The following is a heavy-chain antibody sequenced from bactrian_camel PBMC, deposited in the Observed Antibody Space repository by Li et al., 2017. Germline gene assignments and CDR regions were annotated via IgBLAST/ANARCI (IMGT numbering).Heavy chain of an antibody. V-gene: IGHV3S6*01. CDR3: AADEMGCIENVY. Sequence: HVQLVESGGGSVQAGGSLTLSCAVSGYTSSDFCMDWFRQAPGKEREGVARIDSDGSTAYGDSVKGRFIISKDNAKNTLYLQMNSLKPEDTAMYYCAADEMGCIENVYRGQGTQVTVS. D-gene: IGHD1*01. J-gene: IGHJ4*01. CDR1: GYTSSDFC. CDR2: IDSDGST.